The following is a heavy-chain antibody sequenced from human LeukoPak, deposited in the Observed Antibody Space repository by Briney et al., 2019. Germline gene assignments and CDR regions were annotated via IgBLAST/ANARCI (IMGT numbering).Heavy chain of an antibody. V-gene: IGHV3-48*03. CDR2: ISSSGSTI. CDR3: ARASIAVAGSFDY. Sequence: GGSLRLSCAASGFTFRSFALSWVRQAPGKGLEWVSYISSSGSTIYYADSVKGRFTISRDNAKNSLYLQMNSLRAEDTAVYYCARASIAVAGSFDYWGQGTLVTVSS. J-gene: IGHJ4*02. D-gene: IGHD6-19*01. CDR1: GFTFRSFA.